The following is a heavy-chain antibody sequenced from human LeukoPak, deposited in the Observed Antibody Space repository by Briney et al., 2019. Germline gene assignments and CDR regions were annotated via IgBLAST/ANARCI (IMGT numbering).Heavy chain of an antibody. Sequence: GGSLRLSCAVSGFIYSSYAMSWVRQAPGKGREGVSTISGSGDTYSVDSVKGRFTISRDNSKNTLYLQMNSLRAEDTAVYYCAKEGGYNYGYLDSWGQGTLVTVSS. J-gene: IGHJ4*02. CDR2: ISGSGDT. V-gene: IGHV3-23*01. CDR1: GFIYSSYA. D-gene: IGHD5-18*01. CDR3: AKEGGYNYGYLDS.